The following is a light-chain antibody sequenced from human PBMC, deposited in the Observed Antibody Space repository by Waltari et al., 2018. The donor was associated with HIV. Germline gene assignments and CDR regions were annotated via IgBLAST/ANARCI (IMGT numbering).Light chain of an antibody. CDR3: ATWDDSLNGSWV. CDR1: SSNIGSNT. Sequence: QSVLTQPPSATISCSGSSSNIGSNTVNWYQQLPGTAPKLLIYSNNQRPSGVPDRFSGSKSGTSASLAISGLQSEDEADYYCATWDDSLNGSWVFGGGTKLTVL. V-gene: IGLV1-44*01. CDR2: SNN. J-gene: IGLJ3*02.